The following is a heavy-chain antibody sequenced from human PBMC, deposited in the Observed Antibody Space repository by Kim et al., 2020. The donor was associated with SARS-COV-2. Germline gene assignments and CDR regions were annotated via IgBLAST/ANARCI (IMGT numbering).Heavy chain of an antibody. D-gene: IGHD5-18*01. J-gene: IGHJ6*02. CDR3: ARHGRDSSHYYYYYGMDV. V-gene: IGHV4-59*08. Sequence: SRVTISVDTSKNQFSLKLSSVTAADTAVYYCARHGRDSSHYYYYYGMDVWGQGTTVTVSS.